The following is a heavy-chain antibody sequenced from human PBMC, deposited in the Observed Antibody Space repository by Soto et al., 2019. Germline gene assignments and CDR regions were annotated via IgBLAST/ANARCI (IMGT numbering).Heavy chain of an antibody. CDR1: GYSFSSYW. Sequence: GESLKISCKASGYSFSSYWIGWVRQMPGKGLEWMGIIYPGDSDTRYSPSFQGQVTISADKSISTAYLQWSSLKASDTAMYYCARHEVLYYYDSSGYFDYWGQGTLVTVSS. CDR2: IYPGDSDT. V-gene: IGHV5-51*01. CDR3: ARHEVLYYYDSSGYFDY. J-gene: IGHJ4*02. D-gene: IGHD3-22*01.